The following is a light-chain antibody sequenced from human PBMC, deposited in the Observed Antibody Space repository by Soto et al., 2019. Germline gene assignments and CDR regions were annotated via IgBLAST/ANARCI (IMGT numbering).Light chain of an antibody. Sequence: DIQLTQSPSFLSASVGDGVTITCRASQGISSYLAWYQQKPGKAPELLIYAASTLQSGVPSRFSGSGSGTEFTLTISSLQPEDFATYYCQQLYSYPITFGQGTRLEIK. J-gene: IGKJ5*01. CDR2: AAS. V-gene: IGKV1-9*01. CDR1: QGISSY. CDR3: QQLYSYPIT.